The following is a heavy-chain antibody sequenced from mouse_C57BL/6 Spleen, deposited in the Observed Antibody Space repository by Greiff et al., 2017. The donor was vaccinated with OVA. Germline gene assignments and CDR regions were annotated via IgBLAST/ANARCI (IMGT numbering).Heavy chain of an antibody. CDR1: GFTFSDYG. J-gene: IGHJ1*03. CDR2: ISSGSSTI. Sequence: EVQVVESGGGLVKPGGSLKLSCAASGFTFSDYGMHWVRQAPEKGLEWVAYISSGSSTIYYADTVKGRFTISRDNSKNTLFLQMTSLRSEDTAMDYCAGGGDDYDADWYFDVWGTGTTVTVSS. CDR3: AGGGDDYDADWYFDV. D-gene: IGHD2-4*01. V-gene: IGHV5-17*01.